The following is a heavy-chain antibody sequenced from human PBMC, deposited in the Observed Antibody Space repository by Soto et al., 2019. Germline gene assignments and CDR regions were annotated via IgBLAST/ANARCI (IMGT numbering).Heavy chain of an antibody. V-gene: IGHV3-15*07. CDR2: IKSKTDGGTT. Sequence: GGSLRLSCAASGFTFSNAWMNWVRQAPGKGLEWVGRIKSKTDGGTTDYAAPVKGRFTISRDDSKNTLYRQMNSLKTEDTAVYYCTTDTDYASGYYYYGMDVWGQGTTVTVSS. CDR3: TTDTDYASGYYYYGMDV. D-gene: IGHD4-17*01. CDR1: GFTFSNAW. J-gene: IGHJ6*02.